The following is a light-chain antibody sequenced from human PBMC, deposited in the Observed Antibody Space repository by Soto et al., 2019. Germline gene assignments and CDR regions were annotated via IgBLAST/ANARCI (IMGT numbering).Light chain of an antibody. J-gene: IGLJ1*01. CDR3: SSYTSSSTLGV. CDR2: EVS. V-gene: IGLV2-14*01. CDR1: SSDGGGYNC. Sequence: QSVLTQPGSVSGSPGQSITISCTGTSSDGGGYNCVSWYQQHPTKAPKLMIYEVSNRPSGGSNRFSGSKAGNTASLTISGLQAEDEADYYCSSYTSSSTLGVFGTGTKVTVL.